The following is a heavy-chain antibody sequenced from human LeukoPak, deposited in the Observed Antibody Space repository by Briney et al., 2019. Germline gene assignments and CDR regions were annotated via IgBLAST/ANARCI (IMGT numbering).Heavy chain of an antibody. CDR2: ISAYNGNT. CDR3: ATNDPYGDYLLY. Sequence: GASVKVSCKASGYTFTSYGISWVRQAPGQGLEWMGWISAYNGNTNYAQKLQGRVTMTRDTSISTAYMELSRLRSDDTAVYYCATNDPYGDYLLYWGQGTLVTVSS. D-gene: IGHD4-17*01. J-gene: IGHJ4*02. CDR1: GYTFTSYG. V-gene: IGHV1-18*01.